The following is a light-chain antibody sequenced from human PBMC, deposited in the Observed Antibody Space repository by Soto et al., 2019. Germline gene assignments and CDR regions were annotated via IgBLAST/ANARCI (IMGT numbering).Light chain of an antibody. CDR1: QSVSSSY. Sequence: EVVFTRCPATLSKKPGERATLSCRASQSVSSSYLAWYQQKPGQAPRLLIYGASSRATGIPDRFSGSGSGTDFTLTISRLEPEDFAVYYCQQYGSSPWTFGQGTKVDIK. V-gene: IGKV3-20*01. CDR3: QQYGSSPWT. CDR2: GAS. J-gene: IGKJ1*01.